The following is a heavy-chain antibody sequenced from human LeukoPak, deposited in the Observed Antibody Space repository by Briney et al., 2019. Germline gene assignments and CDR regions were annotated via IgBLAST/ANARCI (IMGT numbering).Heavy chain of an antibody. CDR3: ARVRLDYYYGMDV. CDR1: GGSISSYY. D-gene: IGHD6-19*01. V-gene: IGHV4-59*01. J-gene: IGHJ6*04. Sequence: SETLSLTCTVSGGSISSYYWSWIRQPPGKGLEWIGYIYYSGSTNYNPSLKSRVTISVDTSKNQFSLKLSSVTAADTAVYYCARVRLDYYYGMDVWGKGTTVTVSS. CDR2: IYYSGST.